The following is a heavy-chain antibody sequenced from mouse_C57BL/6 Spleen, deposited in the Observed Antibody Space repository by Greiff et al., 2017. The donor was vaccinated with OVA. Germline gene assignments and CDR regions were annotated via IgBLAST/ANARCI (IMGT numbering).Heavy chain of an antibody. J-gene: IGHJ1*03. CDR1: GFTFSDYG. Sequence: DVLLVQPGAGLVKPGASLKLSCAASGFTFSDYGMHWVRQAPEQGLEWVAYISSCSSTIYYADPVKGRFTFSIDNAKNTPFLQMTSLRSEDTAMYYCARGITTVVGYFDDWGKGTMVTVSA. D-gene: IGHD1-1*01. CDR3: ARGITTVVGYFDD. V-gene: IGHV5-17*01. CDR2: ISSCSSTI.